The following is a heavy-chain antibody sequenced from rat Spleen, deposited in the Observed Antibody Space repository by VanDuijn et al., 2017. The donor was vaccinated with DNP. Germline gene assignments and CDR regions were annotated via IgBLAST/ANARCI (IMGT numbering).Heavy chain of an antibody. Sequence: EVQLAESGGDLVQPGRSLKLSCVASGFTFNNYWMAWIRQVPGRGLEWVATIIYDGSRTYYRDSVKGRFTISRDDAKSTLYLQMDSLRSEDTATYYCATSLTGRAWGQGVMVTVSS. V-gene: IGHV5S10*01. J-gene: IGHJ2*01. D-gene: IGHD5-1*01. CDR1: GFTFNNYW. CDR2: IIYDGSRT. CDR3: ATSLTGRA.